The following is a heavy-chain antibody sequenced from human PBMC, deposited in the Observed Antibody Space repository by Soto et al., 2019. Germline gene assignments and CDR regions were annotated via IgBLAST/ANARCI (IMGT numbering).Heavy chain of an antibody. CDR3: AKSPGSNCSGGSCHYHFDY. D-gene: IGHD2-15*01. CDR2: ISYDGSNK. J-gene: IGHJ4*02. CDR1: GFTFSNYG. Sequence: QVQLVESGGDVVQPGRSLRLSCAASGFTFSNYGMNWVRQAPGKGLEWVAVISYDGSNKYYADSVRGRFTISRDNSKNTLYVQMDRLRTEDTAVYYCAKSPGSNCSGGSCHYHFDYWGQGTLVTVSS. V-gene: IGHV3-30*18.